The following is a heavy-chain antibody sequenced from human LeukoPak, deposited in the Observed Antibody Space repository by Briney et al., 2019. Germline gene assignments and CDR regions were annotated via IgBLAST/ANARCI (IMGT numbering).Heavy chain of an antibody. D-gene: IGHD4-11*01. CDR1: GGTFSSYA. V-gene: IGHV1-69*05. J-gene: IGHJ3*02. Sequence: SVKVSCKASGGTFSSYAISWVRQAPGQGLECRGGIIPIFGTANYAQKLQGRVTMTTDTSTSTAYMELRSLRSDDTAVYYCAREGGREGYSSDAFDIWGQGTMVTVSS. CDR3: AREGGREGYSSDAFDI. CDR2: IIPIFGTA.